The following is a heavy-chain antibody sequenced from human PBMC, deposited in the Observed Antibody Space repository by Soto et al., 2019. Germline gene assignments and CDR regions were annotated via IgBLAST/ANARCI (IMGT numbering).Heavy chain of an antibody. Sequence: QVQLVESGGGVVQSGRSLRLSCVTSGFRFTGYGMHWVRQAPGKGLEWVAVIWYDGSKTYYADSVQGRFSISRDSSKNTVYLQMNSLRDEDTAVYYCARDADTNSHYSLLDYWGLGTLVTVSS. CDR1: GFRFTGYG. D-gene: IGHD2-8*01. J-gene: IGHJ4*02. CDR2: IWYDGSKT. CDR3: ARDADTNSHYSLLDY. V-gene: IGHV3-30*19.